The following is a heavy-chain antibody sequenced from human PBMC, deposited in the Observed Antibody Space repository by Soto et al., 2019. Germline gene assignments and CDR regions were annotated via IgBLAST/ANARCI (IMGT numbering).Heavy chain of an antibody. CDR1: GLTLSNYW. V-gene: IGHV3-74*03. CDR3: EKVKGGSGARGDPLDL. J-gene: IGHJ5*02. D-gene: IGHD2-15*01. CDR2: INSDGITT. Sequence: EVQLVESGGGPVQAGGSLRLSCAASGLTLSNYWMQWVRQGPGKGLVWVAHINSDGITTKYAESVKGRFTISSDDAKNMLYLQMNSLRHDDTAVYYCEKVKGGSGARGDPLDLWGQGILVTVSS.